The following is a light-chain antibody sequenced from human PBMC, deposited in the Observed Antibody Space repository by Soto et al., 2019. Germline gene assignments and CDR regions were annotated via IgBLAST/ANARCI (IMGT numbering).Light chain of an antibody. CDR3: QQTAHSPLT. CDR1: QGVPTNN. Sequence: EIVLTQSPGTLSLSPGERATLSCRAGQGVPTNNVACYQQKPGQAPRLLIHDASTRATGIPDRFSGGGSGTDFTLTISRLEPEDFAVYFCQQTAHSPLTFGQGTRVDIK. J-gene: IGKJ1*01. CDR2: DAS. V-gene: IGKV3-20*01.